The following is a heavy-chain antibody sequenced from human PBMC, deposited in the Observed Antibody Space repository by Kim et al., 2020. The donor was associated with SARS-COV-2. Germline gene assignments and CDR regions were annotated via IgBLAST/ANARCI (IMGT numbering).Heavy chain of an antibody. CDR3: ARDRGYCSSTSCYKYYGMDV. Sequence: GGSLRLSCAASGFTFSSYSMNWVRQAPGKGLEWVSSISSSSSYIYYADSVKGRFTISRDNAKNSLYLQMNSLRAEDTAVYYCARDRGYCSSTSCYKYYGMDVWGQGTTVTVSS. CDR1: GFTFSSYS. CDR2: ISSSSSYI. D-gene: IGHD2-2*02. V-gene: IGHV3-21*01. J-gene: IGHJ6*02.